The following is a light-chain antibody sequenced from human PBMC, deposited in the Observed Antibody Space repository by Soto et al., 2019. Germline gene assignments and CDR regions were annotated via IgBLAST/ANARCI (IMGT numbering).Light chain of an antibody. V-gene: IGKV3-20*01. J-gene: IGKJ1*01. CDR3: QQYDISPWT. CDR1: QTIRSDY. CDR2: AAS. Sequence: EIVLTQSPGTLSLSPGERVTLSCRTSQTIRSDYLAWYQHNPGHAPRLLIFAASSRATGIPDRFSASGSGTDFTLTISRLEPEDFAVYCCQQYDISPWTFGQGTKVDIK.